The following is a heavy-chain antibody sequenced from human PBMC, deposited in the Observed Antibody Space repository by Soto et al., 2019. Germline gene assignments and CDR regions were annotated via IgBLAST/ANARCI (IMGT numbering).Heavy chain of an antibody. V-gene: IGHV4-59*08. J-gene: IGHJ4*02. CDR2: IYYSGST. CDR3: ARHNDYIWGSYRFPQYYFDY. Sequence: SETLSLTCTVSGGSISSYYWSWIRQPPGKGLEWIGYIYYSGSTNYNLSLKSRVTISVDTSKNQFSLKLSSVTTADTAVYYFARHNDYIWGSYRFPQYYFDYWGQGTLVTVSS. D-gene: IGHD3-16*02. CDR1: GGSISSYY.